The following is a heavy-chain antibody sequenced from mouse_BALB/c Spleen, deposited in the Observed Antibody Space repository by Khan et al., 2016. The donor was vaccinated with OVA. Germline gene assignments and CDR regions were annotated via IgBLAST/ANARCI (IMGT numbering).Heavy chain of an antibody. CDR1: GYIFTSYW. Sequence: QVQLKESGAELVRPGASVKLSCKTSGYIFTSYWIHWVQQMSGQGLEWIARIYPGTDNTYYNEKLKGKATLTADKSSSTAYMQISSLNSEDSAGYFCAREEALYYFAYWGQGTTLTVSS. J-gene: IGHJ2*01. V-gene: IGHV1-76*01. CDR3: AREEALYYFAY. D-gene: IGHD3-2*02. CDR2: IYPGTDNT.